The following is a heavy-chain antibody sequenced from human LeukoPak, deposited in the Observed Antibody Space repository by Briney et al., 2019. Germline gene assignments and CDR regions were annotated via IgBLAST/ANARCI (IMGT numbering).Heavy chain of an antibody. Sequence: SETLSLTCTVSGGSISSYYWSWIRQPPGKGLEWIGYIYYSGSTNYNPSLKSRVTISVDTSKNQFSLKLSSVTAADTAVYYCARFNYGYVWGSYSPIDYWGQGTLVTVSS. CDR1: GGSISSYY. D-gene: IGHD3-16*01. CDR3: ARFNYGYVWGSYSPIDY. CDR2: IYYSGST. V-gene: IGHV4-59*01. J-gene: IGHJ4*02.